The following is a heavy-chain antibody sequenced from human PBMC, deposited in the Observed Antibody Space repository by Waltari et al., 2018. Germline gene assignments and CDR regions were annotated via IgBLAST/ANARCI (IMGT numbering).Heavy chain of an antibody. Sequence: QVQLQESGPGLVKPSETLSLTCPVSGGSISGSYWSWIRQPPGKGLEWIGYIYYSGLSHSNPSLRSRVTISVDTSMNQFSLRLTSVSAADTAVYYCARYYCSSGICYAFDYWGQGTLVTVSS. CDR2: IYYSGLS. J-gene: IGHJ4*02. CDR3: ARYYCSSGICYAFDY. D-gene: IGHD2-2*01. V-gene: IGHV4-59*08. CDR1: GGSISGSY.